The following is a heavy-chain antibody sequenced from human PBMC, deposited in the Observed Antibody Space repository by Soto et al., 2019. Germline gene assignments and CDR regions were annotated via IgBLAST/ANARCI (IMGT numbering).Heavy chain of an antibody. D-gene: IGHD3-3*01. CDR2: IIPIFGTA. V-gene: IGHV1-69*13. CDR1: GGTFSSYA. CDR3: ARGDITIFGVVPSDDYYYGMDV. Sequence: GASVKVSCKASGGTFSSYAISWVRQAPGRGLEWMGGIIPIFGTANYAQKFQGRVTITADESTSTAYMELSSLRPEDTAVYYCARGDITIFGVVPSDDYYYGMDVWGQGTTVTVSS. J-gene: IGHJ6*02.